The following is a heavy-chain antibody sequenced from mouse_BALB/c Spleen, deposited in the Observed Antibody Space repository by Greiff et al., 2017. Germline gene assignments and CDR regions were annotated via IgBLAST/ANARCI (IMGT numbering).Heavy chain of an antibody. D-gene: IGHD2-4*01. CDR1: GFTFSSYY. V-gene: IGHV5-6-2*01. CDR2: INSNGGST. J-gene: IGHJ4*01. CDR3: ARLYDYDEAMDY. Sequence: EVQRVESGGGLVKLGGSLKLSCAASGFTFSSYYMSWVRQTPEKRLELVAAINSNGGSTYYPDTVKGRFTISRDNAKNTLYLQMSSLKSEDTALYYCARLYDYDEAMDYWGQGTSVTVSS.